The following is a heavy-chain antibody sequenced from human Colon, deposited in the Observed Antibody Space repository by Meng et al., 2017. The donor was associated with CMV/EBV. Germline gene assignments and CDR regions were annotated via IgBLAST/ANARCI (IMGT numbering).Heavy chain of an antibody. D-gene: IGHD3-3*01. CDR1: GDSISNTEYF. CDR3: ARQAGRTVFGVSIPAYFDY. J-gene: IGHJ4*02. V-gene: IGHV4-39*07. Sequence: SETLSLTCNVSGDSISNTEYFWGWIRQPPGKGLEWFGTTYQSGRTYVKPSLKSRVTISLDTSKNQISLKVTSVTAADTAVYYCARQAGRTVFGVSIPAYFDYWGQGTLVTVSS. CDR2: TYQSGRT.